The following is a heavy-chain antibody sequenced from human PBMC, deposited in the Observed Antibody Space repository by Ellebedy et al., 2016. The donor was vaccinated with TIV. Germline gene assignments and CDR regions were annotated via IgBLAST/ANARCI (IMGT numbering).Heavy chain of an antibody. Sequence: GESLKISCAASGFTFSSYSMNWVRQAPGKGLEWVSSISSSSSYIYYADSVKGRFTISRDNAKNSLYLQMNSLRAEDTAVYYCARDRSGGSEVAGFLDYWGQGALVTVSS. V-gene: IGHV3-21*01. D-gene: IGHD6-19*01. J-gene: IGHJ4*01. CDR3: ARDRSGGSEVAGFLDY. CDR1: GFTFSSYS. CDR2: ISSSSSYI.